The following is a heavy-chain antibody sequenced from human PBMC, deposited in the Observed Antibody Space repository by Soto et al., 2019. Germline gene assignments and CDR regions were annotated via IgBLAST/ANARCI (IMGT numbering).Heavy chain of an antibody. CDR1: GGSISSYY. V-gene: IGHV4-59*01. D-gene: IGHD1-1*01. Sequence: KTSETLSLTCTVSGGSISSYYWSWIRQPPGKGLEWIGYIYYSGSTNYNPSLKSRVTISVDTSKNQFSLKLSSVTAADTAVFYFARGKPLRERGHDNYYRDVWGKGTTVTVSS. CDR2: IYYSGST. CDR3: ARGKPLRERGHDNYYRDV. J-gene: IGHJ6*03.